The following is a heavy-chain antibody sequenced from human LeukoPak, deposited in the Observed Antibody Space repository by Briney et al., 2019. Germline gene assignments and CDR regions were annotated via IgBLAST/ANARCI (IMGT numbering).Heavy chain of an antibody. CDR1: GGPISSRSYY. J-gene: IGHJ4*02. CDR3: ARSGRDGYNSFGF. V-gene: IGHV4-39*01. Sequence: SETLSLTCTVSGGPISSRSYYWGWIRQPPGKGLEWIGSIYYSGSTYCNPSLKSRVTISVDTSKNQFSLKLSSVTAADTAVYYCARSGRDGYNSFGFWGQGTLVTVSS. CDR2: IYYSGST. D-gene: IGHD5-24*01.